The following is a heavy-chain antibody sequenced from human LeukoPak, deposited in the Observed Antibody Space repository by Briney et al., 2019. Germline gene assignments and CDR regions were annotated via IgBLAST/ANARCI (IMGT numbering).Heavy chain of an antibody. CDR2: IYATGST. D-gene: IGHD1-14*01. Sequence: SETLSLTCSLSGGSFSTYHWHWIRPPAGKGLEGIGRIYATGSTNYSPSLKSRVTMSVDTSRNQFCLSLTAVTAAETAMYYCARLNGIRWFDPWGQGILVTVSS. J-gene: IGHJ5*02. CDR3: ARLNGIRWFDP. V-gene: IGHV4-4*07. CDR1: GGSFSTYH.